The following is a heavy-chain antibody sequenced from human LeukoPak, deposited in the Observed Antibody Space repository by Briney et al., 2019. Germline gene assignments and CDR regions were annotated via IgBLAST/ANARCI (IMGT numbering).Heavy chain of an antibody. D-gene: IGHD1-26*01. V-gene: IGHV3-23*01. Sequence: PEGSLRLSCAASGFTFINYAMTWVRQAPGKGLEWASGIGSSGDYTYYADSVKGRFTISIDNSKNTLFLQMSSLRVEDTAVYYCAKDLVGSNPHDYWGQGTLVTVSS. CDR2: IGSSGDYT. CDR3: AKDLVGSNPHDY. CDR1: GFTFINYA. J-gene: IGHJ4*02.